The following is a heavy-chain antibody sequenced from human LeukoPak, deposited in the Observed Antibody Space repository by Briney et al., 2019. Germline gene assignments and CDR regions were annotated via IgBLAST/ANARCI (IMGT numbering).Heavy chain of an antibody. Sequence: SVKVSCTASGGTFSSYDISWVRQAPGQGLEWMGGIIPIFGTANYAQRFQGRVTITTDESTSTAYMELSSLRTEDTAVYYCARGGDYYDSSGYSRPLFQFDYWGQGTLVTVSS. CDR2: IIPIFGTA. CDR3: ARGGDYYDSSGYSRPLFQFDY. D-gene: IGHD3-22*01. V-gene: IGHV1-69*05. J-gene: IGHJ4*02. CDR1: GGTFSSYD.